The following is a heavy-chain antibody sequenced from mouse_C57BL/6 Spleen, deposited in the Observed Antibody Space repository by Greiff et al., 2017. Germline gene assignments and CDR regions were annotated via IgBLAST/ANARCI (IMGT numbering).Heavy chain of an antibody. Sequence: DVMLVESGGGLVQPGGSMKLSCIASGFTFSDYWMNWVRQSPDKGLEWVAQIRLKSDNYATHYAESVKGRFTISRDDSKSSVYLQMNNLRAEDTGIYYCTGETGTNYWGQGTTLTVSS. CDR3: TGETGTNY. CDR1: GFTFSDYW. D-gene: IGHD3-3*01. J-gene: IGHJ2*01. V-gene: IGHV6-3*01. CDR2: IRLKSDNYAT.